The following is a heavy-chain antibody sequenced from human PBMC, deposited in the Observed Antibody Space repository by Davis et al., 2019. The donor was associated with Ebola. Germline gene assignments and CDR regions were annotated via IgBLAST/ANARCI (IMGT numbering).Heavy chain of an antibody. CDR3: ARGGIEAVAAPIYFQH. V-gene: IGHV3-53*01. CDR1: GFTVSSNY. J-gene: IGHJ1*01. CDR2: IYSGGST. Sequence: PGGSLRLSCAASGFTVSSNYMSWVRQAPGKGLEWVSVIYSGGSTYYADSVKGRFTISRDNSKNTLYLQMNSLRAEDTAVYYCARGGIEAVAAPIYFQHWGQGTLVTVSS. D-gene: IGHD6-19*01.